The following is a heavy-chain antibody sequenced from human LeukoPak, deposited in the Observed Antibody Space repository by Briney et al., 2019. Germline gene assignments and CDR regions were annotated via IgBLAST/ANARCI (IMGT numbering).Heavy chain of an antibody. D-gene: IGHD6-13*01. J-gene: IGHJ4*02. CDR3: AKGGYSSSWPYYFDY. CDR2: ISSSSSYI. Sequence: GGSLRLSCAASGFTFSSYSMNWVRQAPGKGLEWVSSISSSSSYIYYADSVKGRFTISRDNAKNSLYLQMNSLRAEDTALYYCAKGGYSSSWPYYFDYWGQGTLVTVSS. V-gene: IGHV3-21*04. CDR1: GFTFSSYS.